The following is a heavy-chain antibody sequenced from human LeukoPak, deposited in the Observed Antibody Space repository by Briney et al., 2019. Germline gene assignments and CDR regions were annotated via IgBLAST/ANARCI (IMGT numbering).Heavy chain of an antibody. Sequence: ASVKVSCKASGYTFTSYYMHWVRQAPGQGLEWMGAINPSGDSTTYAQNFQGRVTMTRDTSTSTVYMELRSLRSEDTAIYYCAKLATSDTGETYWGQGTLVTVSS. CDR3: AKLATSDTGETY. D-gene: IGHD3-16*01. V-gene: IGHV1-46*01. CDR2: INPSGDST. J-gene: IGHJ4*02. CDR1: GYTFTSYY.